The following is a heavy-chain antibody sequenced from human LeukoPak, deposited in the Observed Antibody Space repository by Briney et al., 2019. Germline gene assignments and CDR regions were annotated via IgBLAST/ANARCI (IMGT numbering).Heavy chain of an antibody. CDR2: INSDGSTT. CDR1: GFTFSSYW. Sequence: PGGSLRLSCAASGFTFSSYWMHWVRQAPGKGLVWVSRINSDGSTTNYADSVKGRFTTSRDNAKNTLYLQMNSLRAEDTAVYYCARRSSGSPPYYFDYWGQGTLVTVSS. CDR3: ARRSSGSPPYYFDY. V-gene: IGHV3-74*01. J-gene: IGHJ4*02. D-gene: IGHD1-26*01.